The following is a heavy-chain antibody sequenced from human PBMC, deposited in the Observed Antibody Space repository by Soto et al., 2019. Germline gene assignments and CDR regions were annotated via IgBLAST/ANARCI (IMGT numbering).Heavy chain of an antibody. D-gene: IGHD3-22*01. Sequence: QVQLVQSGAEVKKPGSSVKVSCKASGGTFSSYTISWVRQAPGQGLEWMGRIIPILGIANYAQKFQGRVTITADKSTSTAYMELSSLRSEDTAVYYCARDEDITMIVVGWDVWGQGTTVTVSS. J-gene: IGHJ6*02. CDR1: GGTFSSYT. V-gene: IGHV1-69*08. CDR3: ARDEDITMIVVGWDV. CDR2: IIPILGIA.